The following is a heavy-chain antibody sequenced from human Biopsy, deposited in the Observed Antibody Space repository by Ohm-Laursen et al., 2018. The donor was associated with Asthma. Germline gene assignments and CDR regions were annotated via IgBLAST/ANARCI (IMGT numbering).Heavy chain of an antibody. V-gene: IGHV3-7*03. D-gene: IGHD6-19*01. J-gene: IGHJ5*02. CDR3: AKDRSGWYNWVGWFDP. CDR2: VTGDGSQK. Sequence: SLRLSCAASGFTFGNFWMSWGRQTPGKGLEWVATVTGDGSQKFYVDSVTGRFTISRDNSKNSLYLQMNSLRAEDTAVYFCAKDRSGWYNWVGWFDPWGQGTLVTVSS. CDR1: GFTFGNFW.